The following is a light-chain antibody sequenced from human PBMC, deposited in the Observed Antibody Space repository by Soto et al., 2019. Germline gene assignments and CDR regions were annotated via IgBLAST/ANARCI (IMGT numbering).Light chain of an antibody. Sequence: DIQMTQSPSTLSASVGDRVTITCRASQSIRSWLAWYQQKPGKAPKLLIYDASSLESGVPSRFSGSGSGTEFTLTISSLKTDDLATYYCQQYNSYSVYTFGQGTKLEIK. CDR3: QQYNSYSVYT. J-gene: IGKJ2*01. CDR2: DAS. CDR1: QSIRSW. V-gene: IGKV1-5*01.